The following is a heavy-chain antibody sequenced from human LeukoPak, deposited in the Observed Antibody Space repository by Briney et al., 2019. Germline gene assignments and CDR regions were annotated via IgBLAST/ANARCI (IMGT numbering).Heavy chain of an antibody. CDR3: TTRAMVRGVIPFDY. CDR1: GFTFSNAW. J-gene: IGHJ4*02. D-gene: IGHD3-10*01. V-gene: IGHV3-15*01. CDR2: IKSKTDGGTT. Sequence: GGSLRLSCAASGFTFSNAWMSRVRQAPGKGLEWVGRIKSKTDGGTTDYAAPVKGRFTISRDDSKNTLYLQMNSLKTEDTAVYYCTTRAMVRGVIPFDYWGQGTLVTVSS.